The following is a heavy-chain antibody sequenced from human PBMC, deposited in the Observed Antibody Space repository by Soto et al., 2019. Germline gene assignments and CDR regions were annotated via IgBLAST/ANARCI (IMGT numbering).Heavy chain of an antibody. V-gene: IGHV4-59*08. CDR3: ARGVSRYEPGNLFDY. Sequence: SETLSPTCTASGGSISSYYWSWIPQPPGKGLEWIGYIYYSGSTNYNPSLKSRVTISVDTSKNQFSLKLSSVTAADTAVYYCARGVSRYEPGNLFDYWGQGTLGTVSS. CDR1: GGSISSYY. CDR2: IYYSGST. J-gene: IGHJ4*02. D-gene: IGHD5-12*01.